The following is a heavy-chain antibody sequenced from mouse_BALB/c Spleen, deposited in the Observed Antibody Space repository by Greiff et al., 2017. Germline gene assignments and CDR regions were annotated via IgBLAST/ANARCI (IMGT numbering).Heavy chain of an antibody. CDR3: ASLYDYDGGVYAMDY. CDR1: GFSLTSYG. CDR2: IWAGGST. J-gene: IGHJ4*01. D-gene: IGHD2-4*01. Sequence: VKLVESGPGLVAPSQSLSITCTVSGFSLTSYGVHWVRQPPGKGLEWLGVIWAGGSTNYNSALMSRLSISKDNSKSQVFLKMNSLQTDDTAMYYCASLYDYDGGVYAMDYWGQGTSVTVSS. V-gene: IGHV2-9*02.